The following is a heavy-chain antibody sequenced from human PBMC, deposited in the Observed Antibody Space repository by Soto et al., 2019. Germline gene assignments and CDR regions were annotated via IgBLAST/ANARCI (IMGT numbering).Heavy chain of an antibody. CDR3: ARAVGSGWYLFDY. CDR2: INRDGSST. J-gene: IGHJ4*02. V-gene: IGHV3-74*01. Sequence: GGSMRLSCAASGLTFSTFAMTWVRQAPGKGLEWVSRINRDGSSTSYADSVKGRFTISRDNAKNTLYLQMNSLRADDTAVYYCARAVGSGWYLFDYWGQGTLVTVSS. CDR1: GLTFSTFA. D-gene: IGHD6-19*01.